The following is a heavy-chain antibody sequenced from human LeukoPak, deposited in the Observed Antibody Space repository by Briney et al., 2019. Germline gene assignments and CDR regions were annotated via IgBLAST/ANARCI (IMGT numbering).Heavy chain of an antibody. CDR3: TSGGYGDPHFLYYYMDV. CDR2: SRSKANSYPR. J-gene: IGHJ6*03. D-gene: IGHD4-17*01. Sequence: GGSLRLFCAASGDTFSGSAMPWVRQASGRGLEWVGRSRSKANSYPRAYAASVKGRFTISRDDSKHTAYLQMNSLKTEDTAVYYCTSGGYGDPHFLYYYMDVWGKGTTVTVS. V-gene: IGHV3-73*01. CDR1: GDTFSGSA.